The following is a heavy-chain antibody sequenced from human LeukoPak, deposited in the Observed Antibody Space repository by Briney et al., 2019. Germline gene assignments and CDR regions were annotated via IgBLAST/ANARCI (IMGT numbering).Heavy chain of an antibody. CDR1: GFTFSSYS. Sequence: GRSLRLSCAASGFTFSSYSMNWVRQAPGKGLEWVSYISSSSSTIYYADSVKGRFTISRDNSKNTLYLQMNSLRAEDTAVYYCARDPDYYDSSLSFDYWGQGTLVTVSS. D-gene: IGHD3-22*01. CDR3: ARDPDYYDSSLSFDY. CDR2: ISSSSSTI. J-gene: IGHJ4*02. V-gene: IGHV3-48*01.